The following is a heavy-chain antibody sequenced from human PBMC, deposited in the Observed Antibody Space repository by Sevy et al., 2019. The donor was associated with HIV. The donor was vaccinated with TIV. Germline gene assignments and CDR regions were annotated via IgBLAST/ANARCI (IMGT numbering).Heavy chain of an antibody. CDR3: AKWGGDYSGDALHH. CDR2: ITSFDGSNK. Sequence: GVSLRLSCAASGFIFTSHGMQWVRHAPGKGLEWVAAITSFDGSNKYYADSVKGRFTISRDNSKNTVYLQMNNLRPEDTAVYYCAKWGGDYSGDALHHWGQGILVTVSS. D-gene: IGHD4-4*01. CDR1: GFIFTSHG. V-gene: IGHV3-30*18. J-gene: IGHJ5*02.